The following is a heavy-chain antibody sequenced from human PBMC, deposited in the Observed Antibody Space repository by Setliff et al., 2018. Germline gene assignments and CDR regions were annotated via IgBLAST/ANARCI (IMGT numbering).Heavy chain of an antibody. Sequence: PSETLSLTCRVSGGSISSGNYYWGLIRQPPGKGLEWVATIYYSGSTYSNPSLKSRLIISVDAPDNQFSVKLSSVTAADTAVYYCARLSPYNTGPPFDYWGQGTQVTV. CDR1: GGSISSGNYY. D-gene: IGHD2-8*02. CDR2: IYYSGST. CDR3: ARLSPYNTGPPFDY. J-gene: IGHJ4*02. V-gene: IGHV4-39*01.